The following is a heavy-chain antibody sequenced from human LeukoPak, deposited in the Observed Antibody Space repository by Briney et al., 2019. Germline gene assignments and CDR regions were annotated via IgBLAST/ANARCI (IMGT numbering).Heavy chain of an antibody. Sequence: PGGSLRLSCTASGFTFSGHWIHWVRQAPGRGLVWVSRINEDGTDSMYAESVKGRFTISRDNAKNSLYLQMNSLRAEDTAVYYCAELGITMIGGVWGKGTTVTISS. V-gene: IGHV3-74*03. CDR1: GFTFSGHW. D-gene: IGHD3-10*02. CDR2: INEDGTDS. J-gene: IGHJ6*04. CDR3: AELGITMIGGV.